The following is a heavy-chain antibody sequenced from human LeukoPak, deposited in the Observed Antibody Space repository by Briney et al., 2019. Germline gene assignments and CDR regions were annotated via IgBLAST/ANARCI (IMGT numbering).Heavy chain of an antibody. J-gene: IGHJ6*03. CDR2: TNPNSGNT. V-gene: IGHV1-8*01. Sequence: ASVKVTCKASGYTFTSYDINWVRQATGQGLEWMGWTNPNSGNTGYAQKFQGRVTMTRNTSISTAYMELSSLRSEDTAVYYCARGRGSSSWYWYYYYYMDVWGKGTTVTVSS. CDR3: ARGRGSSSWYWYYYYYMDV. CDR1: GYTFTSYD. D-gene: IGHD6-13*01.